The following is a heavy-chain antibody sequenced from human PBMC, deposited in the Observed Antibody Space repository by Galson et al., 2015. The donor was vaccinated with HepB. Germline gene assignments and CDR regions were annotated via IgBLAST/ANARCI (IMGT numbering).Heavy chain of an antibody. Sequence: SLRLSCAASGFTFSSYAMHWVRQAPGKGLEWVALTWHDGSNSFYAASVKGRFTIARDNSQNTLYLHMTNLRAEDTALYYCAREAHIAAPASFDYWGQGTLVTVSS. V-gene: IGHV3-33*08. CDR3: AREAHIAAPASFDY. D-gene: IGHD6-25*01. CDR1: GFTFSSYA. CDR2: TWHDGSNS. J-gene: IGHJ4*02.